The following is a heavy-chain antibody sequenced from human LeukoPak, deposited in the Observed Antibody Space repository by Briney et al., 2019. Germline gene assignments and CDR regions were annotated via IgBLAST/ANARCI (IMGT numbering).Heavy chain of an antibody. J-gene: IGHJ4*02. CDR1: GFTFSSYE. D-gene: IGHD2-2*01. CDR2: IKQDGSEK. V-gene: IGHV3-7*01. CDR3: ARASLGYCSSTSCYVFDY. Sequence: GGSLRLSCAASGFTFSSYEMNWVRQAPGKGLEWVANIKQDGSEKYYVDSVKGRFTISRDNAKNSLYLQMNSLRAEDTAVYYCARASLGYCSSTSCYVFDYWGQGTLVTVSS.